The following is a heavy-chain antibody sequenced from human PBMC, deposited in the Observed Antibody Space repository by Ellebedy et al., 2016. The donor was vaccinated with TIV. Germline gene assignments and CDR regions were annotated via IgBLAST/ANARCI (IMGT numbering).Heavy chain of an antibody. Sequence: GSLRLXXTLSGGSISSRTSYWVWIRQPPGEGLEWIRNMHYSGSTYFNPSLKSRVTISLATSKNQFSLKLSSVTAADTAVYFCARLTYSWYNSYFDYWGQGTLVTVSS. CDR3: ARLTYSWYNSYFDY. V-gene: IGHV4-39*01. J-gene: IGHJ4*02. CDR1: GGSISSRTSY. CDR2: MHYSGST. D-gene: IGHD6-13*01.